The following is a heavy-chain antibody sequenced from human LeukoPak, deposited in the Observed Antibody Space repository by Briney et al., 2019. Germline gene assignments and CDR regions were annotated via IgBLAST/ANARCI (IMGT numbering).Heavy chain of an antibody. CDR1: GGSISSGDYY. CDR2: IYYSGST. CDR3: ARVGGSSWYYYGMDV. Sequence: PSETLSLTCTVSGGSISSGDYYWSWIRQPPGKGLEWIGYIYYSGSTNYNPSLKSRVTISVDTSKNQFSLKLSSVTAADTAVYYCARVGGSSWYYYGMDVWGQGTTVTVSS. D-gene: IGHD6-13*01. J-gene: IGHJ6*02. V-gene: IGHV4-61*08.